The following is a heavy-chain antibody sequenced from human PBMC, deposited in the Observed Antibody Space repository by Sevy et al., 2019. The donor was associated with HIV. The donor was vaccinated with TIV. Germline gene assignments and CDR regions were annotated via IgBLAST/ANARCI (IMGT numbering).Heavy chain of an antibody. V-gene: IGHV3-53*01. CDR1: GFTFSGVH. J-gene: IGHJ6*02. CDR2: IYDGVRT. Sequence: GGSLRLSWSASGFTFSGVHMTGVRQASGKGMEWVSVIYDGVRTHYADSVRGRFLISRDNSKNTLYLQMNSLRVEDTAVYYCARWYFKMDVWGQGATVTVSS. CDR3: ARWYFKMDV. D-gene: IGHD6-13*01.